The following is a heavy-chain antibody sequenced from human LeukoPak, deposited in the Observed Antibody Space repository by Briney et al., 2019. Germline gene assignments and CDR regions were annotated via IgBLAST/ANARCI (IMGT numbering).Heavy chain of an antibody. CDR2: IYYSGST. D-gene: IGHD4-17*01. CDR3: ARDRGGYGAPLWWFDP. J-gene: IGHJ5*02. V-gene: IGHV4-59*01. CDR1: GGSISSYY. Sequence: PSETLSLTCTVSGGSISSYYWSWIRQPPGKGLEWIGYIYYSGSTNYNPSLKSRVTISVDTSKNQFSLKLSSVAAADTAVYYCARDRGGYGAPLWWFDPWGQGTLVTVSS.